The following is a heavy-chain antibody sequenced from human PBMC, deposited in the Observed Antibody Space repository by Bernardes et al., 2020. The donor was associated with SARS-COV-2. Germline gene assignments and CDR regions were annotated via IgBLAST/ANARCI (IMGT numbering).Heavy chain of an antibody. J-gene: IGHJ2*01. CDR3: ARDLSHLVWRGFDL. D-gene: IGHD6-13*01. V-gene: IGHV4-59*01. CDR2: IYYSGTT. Sequence: SETLSLTCTVSGGSIGSYYWAWIRQPPGKGLEWIGYIYYSGTTNYNPSLKSRVTISVDRSQNQFSLNLSSVTPADTAVYYCARDLSHLVWRGFDLWGRGTLVTVSS. CDR1: GGSIGSYY.